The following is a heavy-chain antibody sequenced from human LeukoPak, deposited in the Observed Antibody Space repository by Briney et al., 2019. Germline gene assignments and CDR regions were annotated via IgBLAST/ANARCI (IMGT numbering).Heavy chain of an antibody. Sequence: PGGSLRLSCVASGFTLSGSWMHWVRHAPGKGRVWVARINRDGSSTTYADCVKGRFTISRDNAKNTLYLQMNSLRAEDTAEYHCARATSRVVTIETWGRGTAVTVSS. D-gene: IGHD2-21*02. J-gene: IGHJ4*02. CDR1: GFTLSGSW. CDR2: INRDGSST. V-gene: IGHV3-74*01. CDR3: ARATSRVVTIET.